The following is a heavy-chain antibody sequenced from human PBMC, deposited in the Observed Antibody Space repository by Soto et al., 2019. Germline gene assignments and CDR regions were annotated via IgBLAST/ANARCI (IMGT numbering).Heavy chain of an antibody. V-gene: IGHV1-69*13. CDR2: IIPIFGTT. CDR3: VARRYCSGGSCPDYFDY. D-gene: IGHD2-15*01. J-gene: IGHJ4*02. Sequence: ASVKVSCKASGTTFSNYAISWVRQAPGQGLEWMGGIIPIFGTTNYPQKFQGRLTITADESTSTVYMELSSLASEDTAVYYCVARRYCSGGSCPDYFDYWGQGTLVTVSS. CDR1: GTTFSNYA.